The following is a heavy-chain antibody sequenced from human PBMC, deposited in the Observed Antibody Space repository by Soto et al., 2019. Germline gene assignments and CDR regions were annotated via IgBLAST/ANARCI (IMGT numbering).Heavy chain of an antibody. Sequence: PSETLSLTCTVSGGSISSYYWSWIRQPPGKGLEWIGYIYYSGSTNYNPSLKSRVTISVDTSKNQFSLELSSVTAADTAVYYCARLVVVPAASYYFDYWGQGTLVTVSS. J-gene: IGHJ4*02. CDR2: IYYSGST. CDR1: GGSISSYY. V-gene: IGHV4-59*08. CDR3: ARLVVVPAASYYFDY. D-gene: IGHD2-2*01.